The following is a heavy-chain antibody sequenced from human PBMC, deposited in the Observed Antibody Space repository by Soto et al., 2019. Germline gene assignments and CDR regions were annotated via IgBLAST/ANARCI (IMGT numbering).Heavy chain of an antibody. J-gene: IGHJ4*02. CDR2: ISWNSGSI. CDR3: AKDYGSGSYYNWYYFDY. V-gene: IGHV3-9*01. CDR1: GFTFDDYA. Sequence: GGSLRLSCAASGFTFDDYAMHWVRQAPGKGLEWVSGISWNSGSIGYADSVKGRFTISRDNAKNSLYLQMNSLRAEDTALYYCAKDYGSGSYYNWYYFDYWGQGTLVTVSS. D-gene: IGHD3-10*01.